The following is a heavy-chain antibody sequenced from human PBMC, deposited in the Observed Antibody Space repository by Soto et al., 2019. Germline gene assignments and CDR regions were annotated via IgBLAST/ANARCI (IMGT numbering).Heavy chain of an antibody. CDR2: IYYGGST. Sequence: SETLSLTCTVSGGSISSSGFYWGWIRQPPGKGLEWIGSIYYGGSTYYNPSLKSRTTISVDKSKNQFSLKLSSVTAADTAVYYCARPRFSSFYFFDYWGQGTLVTVSS. V-gene: IGHV4-39*01. CDR3: ARPRFSSFYFFDY. CDR1: GGSISSSGFY. D-gene: IGHD3-22*01. J-gene: IGHJ4*02.